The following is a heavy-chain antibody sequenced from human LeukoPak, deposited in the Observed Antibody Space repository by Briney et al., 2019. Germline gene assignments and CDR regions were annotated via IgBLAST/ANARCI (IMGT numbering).Heavy chain of an antibody. CDR3: ARDHPAAGISTDYGMDV. CDR2: INAGNGNT. Sequence: ASVKVSCKASGYTFTSYSMHWVRQAPGQRLEWMGWINAGNGNTKFSQKFQGRVTITRDTSASTAYMELSSLRSEDTAVYYCARDHPAAGISTDYGMDVWGQGTTVTVSS. CDR1: GYTFTSYS. D-gene: IGHD6-13*01. V-gene: IGHV1-3*01. J-gene: IGHJ6*02.